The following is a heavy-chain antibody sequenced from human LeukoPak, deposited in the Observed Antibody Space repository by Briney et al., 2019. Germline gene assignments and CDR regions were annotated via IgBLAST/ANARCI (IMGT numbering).Heavy chain of an antibody. CDR1: GFTFSDYY. J-gene: IGHJ6*02. D-gene: IGHD5-18*01. CDR2: ISSRGTTI. V-gene: IGHV3-11*01. Sequence: GGSLRLSCAASGFTFSDYYMSWIRQAPGKGLEWVSYISSRGTTIYYADSVKGRFTISRDNAKNSLHLQMNSLRAEDTAVYYCARAEGSDGSSYYAMDVWGQGTTVTVS. CDR3: ARAEGSDGSSYYAMDV.